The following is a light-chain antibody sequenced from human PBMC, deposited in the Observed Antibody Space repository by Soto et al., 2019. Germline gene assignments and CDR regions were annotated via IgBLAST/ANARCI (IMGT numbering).Light chain of an antibody. CDR1: SSNIGNNY. J-gene: IGLJ2*01. CDR2: DNN. Sequence: QSVLTQPPSVSAAPGQKVTISCSGSSSNIGNNYVSWYQQFPGTAPKLLIYDNNKRPSGIPDRFSGSKSGTSATLGITGLQTGDEADYHCGTWDNSLSGVVFGGGTQLTVL. CDR3: GTWDNSLSGVV. V-gene: IGLV1-51*01.